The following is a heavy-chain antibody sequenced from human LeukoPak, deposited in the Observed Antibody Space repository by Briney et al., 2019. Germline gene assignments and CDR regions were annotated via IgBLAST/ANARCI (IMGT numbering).Heavy chain of an antibody. D-gene: IGHD3-22*01. V-gene: IGHV4-39*01. J-gene: IGHJ4*02. CDR2: IYYSGST. Sequence: SETLSLTCTVSGGSISSSIYYWGWVRQPPGKGLEWIGSIYYSGSTYYNPSLKSRVTISVDTSKNQSPLKLSSVTAADTAVYYCARGYYYLDYWGQGTLVTVSS. CDR3: ARGYYYLDY. CDR1: GGSISSSIYY.